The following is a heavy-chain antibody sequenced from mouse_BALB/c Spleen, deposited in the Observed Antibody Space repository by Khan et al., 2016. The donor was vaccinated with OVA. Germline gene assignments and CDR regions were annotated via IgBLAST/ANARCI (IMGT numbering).Heavy chain of an antibody. J-gene: IGHJ3*01. D-gene: IGHD1-1*02. CDR3: ARGGYGSWAY. Sequence: QVQLQQSGAELVRPGTSVKVSCKASVYAFTDFLIEWLQQRPGQGLEWIGLINPGSGDTNYNENFKGKATLTANKSSSTAYMQLSSLTSDDSAVYFCARGGYGSWAYWGQGTLVTVSA. V-gene: IGHV1-54*01. CDR1: VYAFTDFL. CDR2: INPGSGDT.